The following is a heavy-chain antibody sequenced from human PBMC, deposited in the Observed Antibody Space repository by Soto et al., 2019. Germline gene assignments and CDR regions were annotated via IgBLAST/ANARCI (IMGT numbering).Heavy chain of an antibody. CDR2: IYPGDSDT. CDR1: GYSFASYW. CDR3: ARRAAQWHGVDV. Sequence: PGESLKISCKGSGYSFASYWIAWVRQMPGRGLEWMGIIYPGDSDTRYSPSFQGLITISADKSFSTAYLQWNDLKASDTAIYFCARRAAQWHGVDVWGQGTTVTVSS. V-gene: IGHV5-51*01. D-gene: IGHD6-19*01. J-gene: IGHJ6*02.